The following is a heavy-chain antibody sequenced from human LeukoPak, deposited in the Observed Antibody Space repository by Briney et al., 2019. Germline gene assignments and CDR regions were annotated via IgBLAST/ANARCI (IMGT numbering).Heavy chain of an antibody. CDR2: IRYDGSNK. J-gene: IGHJ3*02. V-gene: IGHV3-30*02. D-gene: IGHD5-12*01. CDR3: TKDLGSGYDSEAFDI. Sequence: GGSLRLSCAASGFTFSSYGMHWVRQAPGKGLESVAFIRYDGSNKYYADSVKGRFTISRDNSKNTLYLQMNSLRAEDTAVYYCTKDLGSGYDSEAFDIWGQGTMVTVSS. CDR1: GFTFSSYG.